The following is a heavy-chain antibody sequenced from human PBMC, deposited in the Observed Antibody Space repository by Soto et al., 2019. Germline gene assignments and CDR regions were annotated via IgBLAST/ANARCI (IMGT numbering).Heavy chain of an antibody. Sequence: PSETLSLTCTVSGGSISSYYWSWIRQPPGKGLEWIGYIYYSGSTNYNPSLKSRVTISVDTSKNQFSLKLSSVTAADTAVYYCARQGFGELHGLVDVLGQGTTVNVSS. CDR3: ARQGFGELHGLVDV. D-gene: IGHD3-10*01. V-gene: IGHV4-59*08. CDR2: IYYSGST. CDR1: GGSISSYY. J-gene: IGHJ6*02.